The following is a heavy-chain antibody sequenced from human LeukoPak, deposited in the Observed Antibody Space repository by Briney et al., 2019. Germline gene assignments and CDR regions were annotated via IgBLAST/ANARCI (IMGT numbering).Heavy chain of an antibody. D-gene: IGHD3-16*02. J-gene: IGHJ4*02. CDR2: ISSSSSYI. Sequence: GGSLRLSCAASGFTFSSYSMNWVRQAPGTGLEWVSSISSSSSYIYYADSVTGRFTISRDNAKNSLYLQMNSLRAEDTAVYHCARDIEDYWGQGTLVTVSS. CDR3: ARDIEDY. CDR1: GFTFSSYS. V-gene: IGHV3-21*01.